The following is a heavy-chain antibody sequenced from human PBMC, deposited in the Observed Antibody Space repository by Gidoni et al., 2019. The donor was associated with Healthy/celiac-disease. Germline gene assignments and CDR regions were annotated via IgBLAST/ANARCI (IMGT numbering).Heavy chain of an antibody. V-gene: IGHV4-30-2*01. Sequence: QLQLQESGSGLVKPSQTLSLTCAVSGGSISSGCYSWSWIRQPPGKGLEWIVYIYHSGSTYYNPSLKSRVTISVDRSKNQFSLKLSSVTAADTAVYYCARVQENTNWYFDLWGRGTLVTVSS. CDR3: ARVQENTNWYFDL. J-gene: IGHJ2*01. D-gene: IGHD4-4*01. CDR2: IYHSGST. CDR1: GGSISSGCYS.